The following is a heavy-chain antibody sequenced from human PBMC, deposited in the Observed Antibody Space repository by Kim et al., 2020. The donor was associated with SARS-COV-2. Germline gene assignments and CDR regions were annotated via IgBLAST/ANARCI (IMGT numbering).Heavy chain of an antibody. CDR2: IRSKADRYAA. J-gene: IGHJ4*02. CDR3: VRRASTPHGPDMD. Sequence: GGSLRLSCAASGFTFSDSAIHWVRQASGKGLEWVGRIRSKADRYAASYAESVRGRFTVARDESRSTAYLQMNSLKTEDTAVYYCVRRASTPHGPDMDWGQGPPVAVPS. D-gene: IGHD5-18*01. V-gene: IGHV3-73*01. CDR1: GFTFSDSA.